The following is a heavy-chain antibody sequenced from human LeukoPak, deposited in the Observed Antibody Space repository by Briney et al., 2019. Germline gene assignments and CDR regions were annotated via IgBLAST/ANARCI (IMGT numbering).Heavy chain of an antibody. V-gene: IGHV3-23*01. J-gene: IGHJ4*02. Sequence: SGGSLRLSCVISGLTFSSYTMSWVRQAPGKGLEWVSGISAGGGSTYHADSVKGRFTISRDNSKNTLYLQMNSLRAEDTAVYYCAKDGRSSTPGYWGQGTLVTVSS. D-gene: IGHD2-2*01. CDR3: AKDGRSSTPGY. CDR1: GLTFSSYT. CDR2: ISAGGGST.